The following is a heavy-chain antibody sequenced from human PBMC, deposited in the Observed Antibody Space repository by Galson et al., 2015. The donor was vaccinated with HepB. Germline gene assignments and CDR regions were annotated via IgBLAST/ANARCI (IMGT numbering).Heavy chain of an antibody. CDR1: GFTFSDYY. J-gene: IGHJ6*02. Sequence: SLRLSCAASGFTFSDYYMSWIRQAPGKGLEWVSYISVSSGFTKYADSVMGRFTISRDNAKNSLYLQMNSLRADDTAVYYCARESQPYGIGDLDVWGLGTTVTVSS. V-gene: IGHV3-11*05. D-gene: IGHD3-10*01. CDR2: ISVSSGFT. CDR3: ARESQPYGIGDLDV.